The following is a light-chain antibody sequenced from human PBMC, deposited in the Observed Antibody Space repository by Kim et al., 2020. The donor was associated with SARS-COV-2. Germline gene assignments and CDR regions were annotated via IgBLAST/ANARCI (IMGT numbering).Light chain of an antibody. Sequence: SVSPGERATHTFRANQSGTTCLARYQQKPGQAPRLLIYGAYIRATGTPDRFSGSGSGTEFTLTISSLHSEDFAVYYCEQYSDWWTFGQGTKVDIK. J-gene: IGKJ1*01. CDR2: GAY. CDR3: EQYSDWWT. CDR1: QSGTTC. V-gene: IGKV3-15*01.